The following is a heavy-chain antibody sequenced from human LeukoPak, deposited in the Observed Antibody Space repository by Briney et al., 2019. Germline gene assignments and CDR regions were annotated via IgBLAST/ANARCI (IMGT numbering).Heavy chain of an antibody. Sequence: ASVTVSFKASGYAFTVYYMHWVRQAPGQGLEWMGWINPNSGGTNYAQKFQGRVTMTRDTSISTAYMELSRLRSDDTAVYYCARDRGDGHNHGDYWGQGTLVTVSS. CDR1: GYAFTVYY. CDR3: ARDRGDGHNHGDY. V-gene: IGHV1-2*02. D-gene: IGHD5-24*01. J-gene: IGHJ4*02. CDR2: INPNSGGT.